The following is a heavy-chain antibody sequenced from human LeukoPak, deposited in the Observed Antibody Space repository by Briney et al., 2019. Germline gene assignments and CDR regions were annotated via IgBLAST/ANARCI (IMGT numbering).Heavy chain of an antibody. J-gene: IGHJ4*02. CDR1: GGSISSYY. CDR2: IYTSGST. D-gene: IGHD1-26*01. V-gene: IGHV4-4*07. Sequence: PSETLSLTCTVSGGSISSYYWSWIRQPAGKGLEWIGRIYTSGSTNYNPSLKSRVTMSVDASKNQFSLKLSSVTAADTAVYYCARDLVGATGFYYFDYWGQGTLVTVSS. CDR3: ARDLVGATGFYYFDY.